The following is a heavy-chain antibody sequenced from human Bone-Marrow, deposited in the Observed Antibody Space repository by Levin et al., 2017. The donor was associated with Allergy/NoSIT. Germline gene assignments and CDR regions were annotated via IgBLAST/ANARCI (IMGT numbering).Heavy chain of an antibody. J-gene: IGHJ5*01. CDR1: GGSIGGGGYY. V-gene: IGHV4-31*03. D-gene: IGHD5-12*01. Sequence: SETLSLTCTVSGGSIGGGGYYWSWIRQHPGKGLEWVGHIYHSGNTYYNPSLKRRLSISVDTSRNQFSLKLSSVTAADTAVYYCARDTGYDLDSWGQGTLVTVSS. CDR2: IYHSGNT. CDR3: ARDTGYDLDS.